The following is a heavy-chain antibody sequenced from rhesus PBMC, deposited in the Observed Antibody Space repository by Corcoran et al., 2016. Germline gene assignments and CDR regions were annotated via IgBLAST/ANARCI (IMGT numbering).Heavy chain of an antibody. CDR2: IDGNLGGP. D-gene: IGHD3-28*01. J-gene: IGHJ5-2*02. V-gene: IGHV4-81*01. CDR3: ARDRPAFTMIVVTPNSLDV. CDR1: GGSISGYY. Sequence: QVQLQESGPGLVKPSETLSLTCAVSGGSISGYYWRWIRQPPGKGLEWIGNIDGNLGGPTHNPPPKSQVTLSADTSKNQFSLQLGAVAAADTAGYYCARDRPAFTMIVVTPNSLDVWGRGVLVTVSS.